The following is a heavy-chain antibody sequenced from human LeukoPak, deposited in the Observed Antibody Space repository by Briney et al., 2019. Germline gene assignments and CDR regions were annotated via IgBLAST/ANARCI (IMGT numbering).Heavy chain of an antibody. CDR3: ARGLDYFDSSGYVDY. CDR1: GVSISSYY. D-gene: IGHD3-22*01. CDR2: ISYSGNT. Sequence: ASETLSLTCTVSGVSISSYYWSWIRQPPGKGLEWIGYISYSGNTNSNPSLKGRVTISVDTSKNQFSLKLSSVTAADTAVYYCARGLDYFDSSGYVDYWGQGTLVTVSS. J-gene: IGHJ4*02. V-gene: IGHV4-59*01.